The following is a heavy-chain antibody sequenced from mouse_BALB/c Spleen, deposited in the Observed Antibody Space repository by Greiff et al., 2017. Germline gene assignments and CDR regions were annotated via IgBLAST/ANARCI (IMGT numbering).Heavy chain of an antibody. J-gene: IGHJ2*01. D-gene: IGHD2-3*01. CDR2: IYPGNVNT. CDR1: GYTFTSYY. Sequence: QVQLQQSGPELVKPGASVRISCKASGYTFTSYYIHWVKQRPGQGLEWIGWIYPGNVNTKYNEKFKGKATLTADKSSSTAYMQLSSLTSEDSAVYFCARDMRFLDYWGQGTTLTVSS. CDR3: ARDMRFLDY. V-gene: IGHV1S56*01.